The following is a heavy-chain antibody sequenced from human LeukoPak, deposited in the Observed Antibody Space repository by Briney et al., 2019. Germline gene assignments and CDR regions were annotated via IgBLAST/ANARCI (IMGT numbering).Heavy chain of an antibody. CDR1: GFTFSIYG. J-gene: IGHJ4*02. CDR3: AKGGTRLRDGYNLDY. D-gene: IGHD5-24*01. CDR2: ISYDGRNE. Sequence: GGSLRLSCAASGFTFSIYGMHWVRQAPGQGLEWVAVISYDGRNEYYAVSVKGRFTISRDNSKNTLYLQMNSLRAEDTAVYYCAKGGTRLRDGYNLDYWGLGTLVTVSS. V-gene: IGHV3-30*18.